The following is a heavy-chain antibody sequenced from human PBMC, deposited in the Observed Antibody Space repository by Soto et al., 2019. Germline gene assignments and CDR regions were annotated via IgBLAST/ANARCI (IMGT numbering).Heavy chain of an antibody. V-gene: IGHV1-69*12. Sequence: QVQLVQSGAEVKKPGSSVKVSCKASGGTFSSYAISWVRQAPGQGLEWMGGIIPIFGTANYAQKFQGRVTITADESTSTAPMELSSLRSEDTAVYYCARLSWYYYDSSGYPLDYWGQRSLVIVSS. CDR3: ARLSWYYYDSSGYPLDY. CDR2: IIPIFGTA. D-gene: IGHD3-22*01. J-gene: IGHJ4*02. CDR1: GGTFSSYA.